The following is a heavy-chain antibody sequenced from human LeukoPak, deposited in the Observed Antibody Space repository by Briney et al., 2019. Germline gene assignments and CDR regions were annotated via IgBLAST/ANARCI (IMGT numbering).Heavy chain of an antibody. Sequence: RASVKVSCKASGYTFTSYYMHWVRQAPGQGLEWMGIINPSGGSTSYAQKFQGRVNMTRDTSTSTVYMELSSLRSEDTAVYYCARDLGGYGSGSYYMDVWGKGTTVTVSS. D-gene: IGHD3-10*01. CDR1: GYTFTSYY. V-gene: IGHV1-46*01. J-gene: IGHJ6*03. CDR3: ARDLGGYGSGSYYMDV. CDR2: INPSGGST.